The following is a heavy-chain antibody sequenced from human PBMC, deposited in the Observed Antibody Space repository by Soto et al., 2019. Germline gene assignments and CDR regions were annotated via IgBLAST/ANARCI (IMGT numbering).Heavy chain of an antibody. Sequence: PSETLSLTCGVYGGSSSAYYWSWIRQPPGKGLEWIGEINYSGRTNYNPSLKSRVTISVDTSKSQFSLKLNSVTASDTAVYYCARDGYNYGSFDYWGQGTLVTVSS. CDR1: GGSSSAYY. CDR3: ARDGYNYGSFDY. D-gene: IGHD5-18*01. CDR2: INYSGRT. J-gene: IGHJ4*02. V-gene: IGHV4-34*01.